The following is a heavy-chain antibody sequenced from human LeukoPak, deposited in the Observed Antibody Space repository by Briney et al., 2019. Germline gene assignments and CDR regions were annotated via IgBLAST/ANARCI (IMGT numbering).Heavy chain of an antibody. CDR3: ARGSIAVAEELDS. D-gene: IGHD6-19*01. CDR2: INHSGST. CDR1: GGSFSGYY. J-gene: IGHJ4*02. Sequence: PSETLSLTCAVYGGSFSGYYWSWIRQPPGKRLEWIGEINHSGSTNYNPSLKSRVTISVDTSKNQFSLKLSSVTAADTAVYYCARGSIAVAEELDSWGQGTLVTVSS. V-gene: IGHV4-34*01.